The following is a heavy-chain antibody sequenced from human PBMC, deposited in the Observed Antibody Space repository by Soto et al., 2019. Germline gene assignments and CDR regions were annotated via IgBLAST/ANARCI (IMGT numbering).Heavy chain of an antibody. Sequence: GESLKISCKGSGYSFTSYWIGWVRQMPGKGLEWMGRIDPSDSYTNYSPSFQGHVTISADKSISTAYLQWSSLKASDTAMYYCARSGYSSSWYNYWGQGTLVTVSS. CDR1: GYSFTSYW. V-gene: IGHV5-10-1*01. CDR2: IDPSDSYT. J-gene: IGHJ4*02. D-gene: IGHD6-13*01. CDR3: ARSGYSSSWYNY.